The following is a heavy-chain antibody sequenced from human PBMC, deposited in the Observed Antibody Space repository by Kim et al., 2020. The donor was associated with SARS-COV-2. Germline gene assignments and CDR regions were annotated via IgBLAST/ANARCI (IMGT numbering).Heavy chain of an antibody. CDR2: INPNSGGT. CDR1: GYIFTGYY. D-gene: IGHD3-22*01. Sequence: ASVKVSCKASGYIFTGYYMHWVRQAPGQGLEWMGWINPNSGGTNYAQKFQGRVTMTRDTSISTAYMELSRLRSDDTAVYYCAREPGITMIVVVTRNDAFDIWGQGTMVTVSS. CDR3: AREPGITMIVVVTRNDAFDI. J-gene: IGHJ3*02. V-gene: IGHV1-2*02.